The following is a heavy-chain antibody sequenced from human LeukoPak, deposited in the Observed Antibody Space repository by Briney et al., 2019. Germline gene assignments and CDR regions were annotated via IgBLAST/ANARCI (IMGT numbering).Heavy chain of an antibody. CDR1: GGSISSGGYY. V-gene: IGHV4-31*03. CDR3: ARVYGYGEWWFDP. CDR2: IYYGGST. J-gene: IGHJ5*02. Sequence: SQTLSLTCTVSGGSISSGGYYWSWIRLHPGKGLEWIGYIYYGGSTSYNPSLKSRVTISVDTSKNQFSLKLSSVTAADTAMYHCARVYGYGEWWFDPWGQGTLVTVSS. D-gene: IGHD4-17*01.